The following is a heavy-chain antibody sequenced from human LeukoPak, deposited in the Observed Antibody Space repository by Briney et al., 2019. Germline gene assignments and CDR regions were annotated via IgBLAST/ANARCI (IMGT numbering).Heavy chain of an antibody. J-gene: IGHJ6*02. CDR2: IYSGGST. CDR1: GFXVSSNY. Sequence: PGGSLRLSXAASGFXVSSNYMSWVRQAPGKGLEGVSVIYSGGSTYHADSVKGRFTISRDNSKNTLYLQMNSLRAEDTAVYYCARTVTFDGMDVWGQGTTVTVSS. D-gene: IGHD4-17*01. V-gene: IGHV3-66*01. CDR3: ARTVTFDGMDV.